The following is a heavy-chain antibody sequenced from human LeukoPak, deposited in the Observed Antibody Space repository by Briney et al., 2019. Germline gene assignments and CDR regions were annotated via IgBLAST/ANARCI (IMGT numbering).Heavy chain of an antibody. J-gene: IGHJ6*03. V-gene: IGHV3-66*01. CDR3: ARVIAARERAWFGELRLYYYSYIDV. Sequence: PGRSLRLSCAASGFTVSSNYMSWVRQAPGKGLEWVSVIYSDGSTYYADSVKGRFTISRDNSKNTLYLQMNSPRAEDTAVYYCARVIAARERAWFGELRLYYYSYIDVWGKGTTVTISS. D-gene: IGHD3-10*01. CDR1: GFTVSSNY. CDR2: IYSDGST.